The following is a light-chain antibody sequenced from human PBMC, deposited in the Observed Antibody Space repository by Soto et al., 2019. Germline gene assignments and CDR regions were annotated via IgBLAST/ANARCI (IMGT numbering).Light chain of an antibody. V-gene: IGKV1-27*01. CDR3: QKYNSAPRT. CDR2: AAS. J-gene: IGKJ1*01. CDR1: QGISNY. Sequence: DIQMTQSTSSLSASVGDRVTITCRASQGISNYLAWYQQKPGKVPKLLIYAASTLQSGVPSRFSGSGSGTDFTLTISSLQPEEVATYYCQKYNSAPRTFGQGNKVEIK.